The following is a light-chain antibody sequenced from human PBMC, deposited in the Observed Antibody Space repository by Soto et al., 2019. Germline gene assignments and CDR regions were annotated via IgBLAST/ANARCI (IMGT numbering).Light chain of an antibody. CDR1: QSVSSSY. CDR3: QQYGSSPRT. CDR2: GAS. J-gene: IGKJ1*01. Sequence: EIVLTQSPGTLSLSPGEIATLSCRASQSVSSSYLAWYQQKPGQAPRLLIYGASSRATVIPDRFSGSGSGTDFTLTISRLEPEDFAVYYCQQYGSSPRTFGQGTKVEIK. V-gene: IGKV3-20*01.